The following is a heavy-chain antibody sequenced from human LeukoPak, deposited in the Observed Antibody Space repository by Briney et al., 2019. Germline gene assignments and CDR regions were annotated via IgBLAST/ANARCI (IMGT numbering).Heavy chain of an antibody. Sequence: GQSLKISCKGSGYSFPNYWIAWVRQVPGKGLGWMGIIYPGDSDTRYSPSFEGQVTISSDKSINTAYLKWSSLKASDTAMDYSVRQSSGCRQRGYPFDYWGQGTLVTVSS. V-gene: IGHV5-51*01. J-gene: IGHJ4*02. CDR1: GYSFPNYW. D-gene: IGHD3-16*02. CDR2: IYPGDSDT. CDR3: VRQSSGCRQRGYPFDY.